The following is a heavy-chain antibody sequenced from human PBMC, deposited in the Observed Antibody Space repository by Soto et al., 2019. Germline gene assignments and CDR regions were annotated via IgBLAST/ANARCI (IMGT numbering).Heavy chain of an antibody. Sequence: GGSLRLSCVGSGFTFRSYGLHWVRQSPGKGLEWVAVISYDSTNEIYADSVKGRFTISRDNSKNTLYLQINSLRAEDTAVYYCARARGYTYGPPTYWGQGTLVTVSS. CDR1: GFTFRSYG. D-gene: IGHD5-18*01. CDR3: ARARGYTYGPPTY. V-gene: IGHV3-30*03. J-gene: IGHJ4*02. CDR2: ISYDSTNE.